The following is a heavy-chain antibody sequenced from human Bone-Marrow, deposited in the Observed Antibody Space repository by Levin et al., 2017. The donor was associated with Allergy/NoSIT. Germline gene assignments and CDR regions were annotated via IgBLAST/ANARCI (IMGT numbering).Heavy chain of an antibody. CDR1: GFTFSDYS. CDR3: ARDPWADY. Sequence: AGGSLRLSCVASGFTFSDYSLNWVRQAPGKGLEWVSSITSSGTYIYYADSVKGRFTISRDSAKNSLYLQMNSLRADDTAIYYCARDPWADYWGQGTLVTVS. J-gene: IGHJ4*02. V-gene: IGHV3-21*01. CDR2: ITSSGTYI.